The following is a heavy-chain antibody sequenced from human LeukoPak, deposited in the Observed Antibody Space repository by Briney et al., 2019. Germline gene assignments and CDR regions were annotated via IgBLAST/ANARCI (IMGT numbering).Heavy chain of an antibody. Sequence: GGSLRLSCTGSQLIFSKYGLNWVRQSPGKGLEWISSITSSGSNIDYADSVRGRFTISRDNAKNSLFLHMNSLRVEATAVYYCARLTIYGDTDYWGQGTLVTVSS. CDR1: QLIFSKYG. V-gene: IGHV3-48*03. D-gene: IGHD4-17*01. CDR2: ITSSGSNI. J-gene: IGHJ4*02. CDR3: ARLTIYGDTDY.